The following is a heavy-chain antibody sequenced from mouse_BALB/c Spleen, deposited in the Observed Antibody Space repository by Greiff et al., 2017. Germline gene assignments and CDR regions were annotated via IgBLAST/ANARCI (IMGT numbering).Heavy chain of an antibody. J-gene: IGHJ4*01. CDR1: GYSITSDYA. CDR3: ASSLYGGAIDY. CDR2: ISYSGST. D-gene: IGHD1-1*01. Sequence: EVKLEESGPGLVKPSQSLSLTCTVTGYSITSDYAWNWIRQFPGNKLEWMGYISYSGSTSYNPSLKSRISITRDTSKNQFFLQLNSVTTEDTATYYCASSLYGGAIDYRGQGTSDTVSS. V-gene: IGHV3-2*02.